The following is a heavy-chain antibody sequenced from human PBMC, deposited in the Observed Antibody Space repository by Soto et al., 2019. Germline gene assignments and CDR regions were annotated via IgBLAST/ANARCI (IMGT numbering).Heavy chain of an antibody. CDR3: ARGSGYYLPDY. CDR2: INAGNGNT. CDR1: GYTFTNYA. Sequence: QVQLVQSGAEEKKPGASVKVSCKASGYTFTNYAMHWVRQAPGQRLEWMGWINAGNGNTKYSQKFQGRVTITRDTSASTADMELSSLRSEDTAVYYCARGSGYYLPDYWGQGTLVTVSS. V-gene: IGHV1-3*05. D-gene: IGHD5-12*01. J-gene: IGHJ4*02.